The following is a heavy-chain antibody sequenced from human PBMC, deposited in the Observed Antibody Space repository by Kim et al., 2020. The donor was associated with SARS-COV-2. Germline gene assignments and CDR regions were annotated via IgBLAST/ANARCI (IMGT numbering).Heavy chain of an antibody. CDR2: ISSNGGST. CDR1: GFTFSSYA. Sequence: GGSLRLSCAASGFTFSSYAMHWVRQAPGKGLEYVSAISSNGGSTYYANSVKGRFTISRDNSKNTLYLQMGSLRAEDMAVYYCARSGSYYLFDYWGQGTLV. V-gene: IGHV3-64*01. J-gene: IGHJ4*02. CDR3: ARSGSYYLFDY. D-gene: IGHD1-26*01.